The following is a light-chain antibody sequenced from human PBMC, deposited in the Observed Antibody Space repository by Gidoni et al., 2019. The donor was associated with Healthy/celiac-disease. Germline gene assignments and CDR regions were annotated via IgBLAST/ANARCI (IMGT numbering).Light chain of an antibody. V-gene: IGKV1-33*01. CDR2: DAS. J-gene: IGKJ5*01. Sequence: DIQMTQSPSSLSASVGDRVTITCQAGQDISNYLNWYQQKPGKAPKLLIYDASNLETGVPSRFSGSGSGTDFTSTISSLQPEDIATYYCQQYDNLHLGFGQGTRLEIK. CDR3: QQYDNLHLG. CDR1: QDISNY.